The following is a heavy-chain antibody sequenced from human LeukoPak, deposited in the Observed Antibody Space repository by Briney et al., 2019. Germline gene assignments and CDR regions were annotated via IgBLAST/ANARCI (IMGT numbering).Heavy chain of an antibody. Sequence: GASVKVSCKASGYTFTGYYMHWVRQAPGQGLEWMGWINPNSGGTNYAQKFQGRVTMTRDTSISTAYMELSRLRSDDTAVYYCARDRWGSGSLGYFDYWGQGTLVTVSS. CDR3: ARDRWGSGSLGYFDY. CDR1: GYTFTGYY. V-gene: IGHV1-2*02. D-gene: IGHD3-22*01. CDR2: INPNSGGT. J-gene: IGHJ4*02.